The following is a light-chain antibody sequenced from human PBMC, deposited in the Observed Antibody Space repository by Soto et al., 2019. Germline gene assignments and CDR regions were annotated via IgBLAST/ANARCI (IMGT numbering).Light chain of an antibody. V-gene: IGKV3-20*01. CDR1: QSVSSSY. Sequence: EIVLTQSPGTLSLSPGERATLSCRASQSVSSSYLAWYQQKPGQAPRLLIYCASSRATGIPDRFSGSGSGTDSTFTISRLEPEDFAVYYCQQYGSTWTFGQGTKVDIK. CDR3: QQYGSTWT. J-gene: IGKJ1*01. CDR2: CAS.